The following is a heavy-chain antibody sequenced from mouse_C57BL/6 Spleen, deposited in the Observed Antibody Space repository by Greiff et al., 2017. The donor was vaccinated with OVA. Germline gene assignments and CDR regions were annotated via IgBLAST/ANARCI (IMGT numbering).Heavy chain of an antibody. CDR3: TKSSSGAWFAY. J-gene: IGHJ3*01. D-gene: IGHD6-1*01. CDR2: ISSGGDYI. Sequence: EVKLMESGEGLVKPGGSLKLSCAASGFTFSSYAMSWVRQTPEKRLAWVAYISSGGDYIYYADTVKGRFTISRDNARNTLYLQMSSLKSEDTAMYYCTKSSSGAWFAYWGQGTLVTVSA. CDR1: GFTFSSYA. V-gene: IGHV5-9-1*02.